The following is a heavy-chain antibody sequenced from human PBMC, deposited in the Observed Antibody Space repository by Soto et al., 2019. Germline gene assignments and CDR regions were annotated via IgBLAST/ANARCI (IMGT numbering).Heavy chain of an antibody. J-gene: IGHJ6*02. CDR2: ISSSGSTI. CDR1: GFTFSSYE. V-gene: IGHV3-48*03. CDR3: ARGRNLVYYYYYGMDV. Sequence: PGGSLRLSCAASGFTFSSYEMNWVRQAPGKGLEWVSYISSSGSTIYYADSVKGRFTISRDNAKNSLYLQMNSLRAEDTAVYYCARGRNLVYYYYYGMDVWGQGTTVTVS. D-gene: IGHD2-8*02.